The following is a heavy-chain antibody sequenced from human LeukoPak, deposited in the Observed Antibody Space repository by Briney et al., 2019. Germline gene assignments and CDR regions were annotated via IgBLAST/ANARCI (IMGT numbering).Heavy chain of an antibody. CDR2: IKQDGSEK. Sequence: PGGSLRLSCAASGFTLSSYEMNWVRQAPGKGLEWVANIKQDGSEKYYVDSVKGRFTISRDNSENSLYLQMDSLTAEDTAVYYCTRKGSQWDFLVDYWGQGTRVAVSP. CDR1: GFTLSSYE. CDR3: TRKGSQWDFLVDY. J-gene: IGHJ4*02. D-gene: IGHD2/OR15-2a*01. V-gene: IGHV3-7*01.